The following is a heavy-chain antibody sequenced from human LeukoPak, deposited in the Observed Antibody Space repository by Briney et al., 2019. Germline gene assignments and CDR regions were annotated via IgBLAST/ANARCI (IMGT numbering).Heavy chain of an antibody. CDR3: ATPFDY. CDR2: ISSGSNTI. Sequence: GGSLRLSCAASGFTFSTYSMNWVRQAPGKGLEWVSYISSGSNTIYYADYVKGRLTISRDNAKNSLYLQMNSLRAEDTAVYYCATPFDYWGQGTLVTVSS. CDR1: GFTFSTYS. V-gene: IGHV3-48*01. J-gene: IGHJ4*02.